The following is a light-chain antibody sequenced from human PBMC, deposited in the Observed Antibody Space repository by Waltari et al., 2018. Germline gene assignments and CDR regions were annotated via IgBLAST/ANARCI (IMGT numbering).Light chain of an antibody. CDR1: SSNIGAGFP. CDR2: STN. CDR3: QTFDDSLTAWV. J-gene: IGLJ3*02. V-gene: IGLV1-40*03. Sequence: QSVLTQPPSVSGAPGQRISISCTGNSSNIGAGFPVHWYQHFPGAAPKLLISSTNKRPSGVPDRFSGSRSGASVSMAIIGLRPEDEADYYCQTFDDSLTAWVFGGGTKLTVL.